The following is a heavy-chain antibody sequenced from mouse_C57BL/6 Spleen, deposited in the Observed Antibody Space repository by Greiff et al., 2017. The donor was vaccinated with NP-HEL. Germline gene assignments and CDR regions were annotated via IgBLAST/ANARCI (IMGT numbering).Heavy chain of an antibody. CDR2: INPNNGGT. CDR1: GYTFTDYY. CDR3: ARDYGSRFDY. D-gene: IGHD1-1*01. V-gene: IGHV1-22*01. J-gene: IGHJ2*01. Sequence: EVQLHQSGPELVKPGASVKMSCKASGYTFTDYYMHWVKQSHGKSLEWIGYINPNNGGTSYNQKFKGKATLTVNKSSSTAYMELRSLTSEDSAVYYCARDYGSRFDYWGQGTTLTVSS.